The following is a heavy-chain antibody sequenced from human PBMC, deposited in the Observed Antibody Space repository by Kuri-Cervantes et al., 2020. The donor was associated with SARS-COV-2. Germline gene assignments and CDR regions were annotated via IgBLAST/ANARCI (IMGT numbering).Heavy chain of an antibody. V-gene: IGHV3-9*03. CDR2: ISWNSGSI. J-gene: IGHJ4*02. CDR1: GFTFDDYA. Sequence: SLKISCTTSGFTFDDYAMHWVRQAPGKGLEWVSGISWNSGSIVYADSVKGRFTISRDNAKNSLYLQMNSLRAEDMALYYCAREEVSYFDYWGQGTLVTVSS. CDR3: AREEVSYFDY. D-gene: IGHD3-22*01.